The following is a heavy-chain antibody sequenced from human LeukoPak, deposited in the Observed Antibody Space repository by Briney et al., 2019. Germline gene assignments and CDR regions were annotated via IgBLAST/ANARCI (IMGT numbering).Heavy chain of an antibody. V-gene: IGHV3-11*04. D-gene: IGHD6-6*01. CDR2: ISSTSSTV. J-gene: IGHJ4*02. CDR1: GFTFSDYY. CDR3: ARGRDSSSSYPGY. Sequence: GGSLRLSCAASGFTFSDYYMTWVRQAPGKGLEWVSYISSTSSTVYYADSVKGRFTISRDNVKNSLYLQMNSLRAEDTAVYYCARGRDSSSSYPGYWGQGTLVTVSS.